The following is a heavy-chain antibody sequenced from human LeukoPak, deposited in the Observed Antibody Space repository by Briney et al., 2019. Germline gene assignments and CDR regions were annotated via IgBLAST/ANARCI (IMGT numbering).Heavy chain of an antibody. Sequence: GGSLRLSCAASGFTVSSNYMSWVRQAPGKGLEWVSVIYSGGSTYYADSVKGRFTISRDNSKNTLYLQMNSLRAEDTAVYYCARDPIAAAGSYGMDVWGQGTTVTVSS. J-gene: IGHJ6*02. D-gene: IGHD6-13*01. CDR2: IYSGGST. CDR3: ARDPIAAAGSYGMDV. CDR1: GFTVSSNY. V-gene: IGHV3-66*01.